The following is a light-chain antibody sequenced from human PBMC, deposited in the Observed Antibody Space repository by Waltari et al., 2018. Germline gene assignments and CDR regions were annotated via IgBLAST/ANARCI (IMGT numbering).Light chain of an antibody. V-gene: IGLV2-23*02. J-gene: IGLJ3*02. Sequence: QSALTQPASVSGSPGQSITISCTGTSSDIGTYNLVSWYQQYPGKAPKLIICEVTKRPSGVSVRFAGSKSGSTASLTISWLQPEDEADYYCCSYVDSRTFEWVFGGGTKLTVL. CDR3: CSYVDSRTFEWV. CDR2: EVT. CDR1: SSDIGTYNL.